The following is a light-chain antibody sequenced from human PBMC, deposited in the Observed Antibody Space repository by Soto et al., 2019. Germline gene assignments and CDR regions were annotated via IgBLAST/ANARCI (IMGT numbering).Light chain of an antibody. CDR1: SSDVGGYNY. CDR2: NVS. V-gene: IGLV2-14*03. J-gene: IGLJ1*01. Sequence: QSALTQPASVSGSPGQSITISCTGTSSDVGGYNYVSWYQHHPGKAPKLMIFNVSNRPSGVSNRFPGSKSGNTASLTISGLQPEAEADYYCCSYTTSNTRQIVFGTGTKLTVL. CDR3: CSYTTSNTRQIV.